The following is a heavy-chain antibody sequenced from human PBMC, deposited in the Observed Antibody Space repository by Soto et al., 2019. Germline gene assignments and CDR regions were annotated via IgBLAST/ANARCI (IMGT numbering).Heavy chain of an antibody. CDR3: ARASSSTYYYGMDV. D-gene: IGHD6-6*01. Sequence: ASVKVSFKASGYTFTSYDINWLRQATGQGLEWMGWMNPNSGNTGYAQKFQGRVTMTRNTSISTAYMELSSLRSEDTAVYYCARASSSTYYYGMDVWGQGTTVTVSS. CDR2: MNPNSGNT. CDR1: GYTFTSYD. V-gene: IGHV1-8*01. J-gene: IGHJ6*02.